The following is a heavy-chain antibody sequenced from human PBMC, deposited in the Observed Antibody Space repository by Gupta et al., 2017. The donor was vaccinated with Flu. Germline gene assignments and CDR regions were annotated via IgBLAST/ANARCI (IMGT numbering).Heavy chain of an antibody. CDR2: ISFDGSQT. Sequence: QVQLVESGGGVVQAGGSLRLSCAASEFTFSNYGMQWVRQAPGKGLEWVAAISFDGSQTDYGDSVEGRFTVSRDNPTNTTFLEMNSLRNEDTAVYYCAKVAGEDTSWGQGTLVTVSS. J-gene: IGHJ4*02. CDR1: EFTFSNYG. CDR3: AKVAGEDTS. V-gene: IGHV3-30*18. D-gene: IGHD3-16*01.